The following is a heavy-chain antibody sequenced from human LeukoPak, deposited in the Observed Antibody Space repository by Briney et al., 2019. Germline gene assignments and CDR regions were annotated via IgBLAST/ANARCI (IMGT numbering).Heavy chain of an antibody. CDR2: IYSSGNT. CDR1: GTSIYSYH. V-gene: IGHV4-4*07. Sequence: SETLSLTCTVSGTSIYSYHWSWIRQPAGKGLEWIGRIYSSGNTNYNPSLKSRVTMSVDTSENQFSLKVTSVTAADTAVYYCARDPYGVGGKNYFDYWGQGTLVTVSS. CDR3: ARDPYGVGGKNYFDY. D-gene: IGHD4-17*01. J-gene: IGHJ4*02.